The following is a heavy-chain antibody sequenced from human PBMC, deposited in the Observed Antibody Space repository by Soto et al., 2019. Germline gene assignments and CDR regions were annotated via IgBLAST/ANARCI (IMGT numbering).Heavy chain of an antibody. V-gene: IGHV3-15*01. J-gene: IGHJ5*02. CDR2: VKSKPDGGTI. D-gene: IGHD3-10*01. CDR1: GFRVWDDW. CDR3: TTDRFS. Sequence: GGSLRLSCAVSGFRVWDDWMSWVRQAPGKGLEWVGRVKSKPDGGTIDYAAPVKGRVTISIDDSKNTLYLQMNSLTTEDTAVYYCTTDRFSWGWGTLVTVSS.